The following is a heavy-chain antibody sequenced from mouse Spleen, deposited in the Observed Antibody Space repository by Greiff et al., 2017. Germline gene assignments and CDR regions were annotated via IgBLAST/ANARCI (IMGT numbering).Heavy chain of an antibody. CDR3: AGPIYYDYDDEYAMDY. D-gene: IGHD2-4*01. V-gene: IGHV2-2*01. J-gene: IGHJ4*01. CDR1: GFSLTSYG. Sequence: VQLKDSGPGLVQPSQSLSITCTVSGFSLTSYGVHWVRQSPGKGLEWLGVIWSGGSTDYNAAFISRLSISKDNSKSQVFFKMNSLQADDTAIYYCAGPIYYDYDDEYAMDYWGQGTSVTVSS. CDR2: IWSGGST.